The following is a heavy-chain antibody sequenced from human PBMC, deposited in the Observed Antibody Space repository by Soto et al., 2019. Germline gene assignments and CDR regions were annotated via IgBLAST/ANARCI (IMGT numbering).Heavy chain of an antibody. CDR3: TTGFLEFSPPRGYDILTGYGPYYYYGMDV. CDR1: GFTFSNAW. CDR2: IKSKTDGGTT. D-gene: IGHD3-9*01. J-gene: IGHJ6*02. V-gene: IGHV3-15*07. Sequence: GGSLRLSCAASGFTFSNAWMNWVRQAPGKGLEWVGRIKSKTDGGTTDYAAPVKGRFTISRDDSKNTRYLQMNSLKTEDTAVYYCTTGFLEFSPPRGYDILTGYGPYYYYGMDVWGQGTTVTVSS.